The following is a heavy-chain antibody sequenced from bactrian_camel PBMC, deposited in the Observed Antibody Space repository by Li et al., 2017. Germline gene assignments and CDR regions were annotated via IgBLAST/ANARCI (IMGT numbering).Heavy chain of an antibody. CDR2: LYTGEGSST. V-gene: IGHV3S1*01. Sequence: VQLVESGGGAVQAGGSLRLACEYSGFPDFGGTTQSACTAWVRQAPGKEREGVAALYTGEGSSTYYAEAAKGRFTISHDIQRNMLSLQMNSLKPEDTATYYCAAGHCPYGLDTRSSEYSFWGQGTQVTVS. J-gene: IGHJ6*01. CDR3: AAGHCPYGLDTRSSEYSF. D-gene: IGHD3*01. CDR1: GFPDFGGTTQSAC.